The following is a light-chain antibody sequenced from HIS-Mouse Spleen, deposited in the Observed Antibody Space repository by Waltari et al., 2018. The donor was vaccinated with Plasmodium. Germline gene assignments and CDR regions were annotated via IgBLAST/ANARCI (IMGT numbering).Light chain of an antibody. Sequence: AIQMTQSPSSLSACVGGRVTITCRASQGIRNDLGWYQQKPGKAPKLLIYAASSLQSGVPSRFSGSGAGTDFTLTISSLQPEDFATYYCLQDYNYPYTIGQGTKLEIK. CDR3: LQDYNYPYT. CDR2: AAS. J-gene: IGKJ2*01. CDR1: QGIRND. V-gene: IGKV1-6*01.